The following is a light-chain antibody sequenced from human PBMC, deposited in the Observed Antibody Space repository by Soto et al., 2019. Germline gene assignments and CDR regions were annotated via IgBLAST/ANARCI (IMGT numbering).Light chain of an antibody. CDR2: AAS. Sequence: EIVLTQSPGTLSLSPGERATLSCRASQSVSSTYLAWYQQKPGQAPRLLMYAASSRATGIPDRFSGSGSGTDFTLTISRLEPEDFAVYYCQQYGSSPWTFGQGTMVEIK. J-gene: IGKJ1*01. V-gene: IGKV3-20*01. CDR3: QQYGSSPWT. CDR1: QSVSSTY.